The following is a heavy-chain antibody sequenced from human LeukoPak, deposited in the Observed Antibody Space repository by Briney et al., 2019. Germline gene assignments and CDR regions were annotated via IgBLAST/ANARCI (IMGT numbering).Heavy chain of an antibody. CDR1: GGSISSGGYY. Sequence: PSQTLSLTCTVSGGSISSGGYYWSWIRQHPGKGLEWIGYIYYSGSTYYNPSLKSRVTISVGTSKNQFSLKLSSVTAADTAVYYCARSWFGELPYFDYWGQGTLVTVSS. CDR3: ARSWFGELPYFDY. CDR2: IYYSGST. V-gene: IGHV4-31*03. D-gene: IGHD3-10*01. J-gene: IGHJ4*02.